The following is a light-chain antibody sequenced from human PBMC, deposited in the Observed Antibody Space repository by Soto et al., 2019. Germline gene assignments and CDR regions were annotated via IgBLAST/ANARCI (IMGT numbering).Light chain of an antibody. Sequence: AIQMTQSPSSLSASAGDRVTITCRASQGIRNDLGWYQQKPGKAPKLLIYAASSLQSGVPTRFRGSGSGTDFTLTISSLQPEDFATYYCLQDYNYPYTFGQGTRLEIK. J-gene: IGKJ5*01. CDR1: QGIRND. V-gene: IGKV1-6*01. CDR2: AAS. CDR3: LQDYNYPYT.